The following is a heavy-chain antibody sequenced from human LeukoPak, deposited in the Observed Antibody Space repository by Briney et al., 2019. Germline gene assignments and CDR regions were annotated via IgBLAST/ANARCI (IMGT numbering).Heavy chain of an antibody. J-gene: IGHJ5*02. CDR3: AREHCSTITCSQTSWFDP. V-gene: IGHV4-38-2*02. D-gene: IGHD2-2*01. Sequence: SETLSLTCTVSGYSINSGYYWGWIRQPPEKGLEWIGSISHSGSTYYNPSLKTRVTISVDTSKNQISLKLSSVTAADTAVYYCAREHCSTITCSQTSWFDPWGQGTLVTVSS. CDR2: ISHSGST. CDR1: GYSINSGYY.